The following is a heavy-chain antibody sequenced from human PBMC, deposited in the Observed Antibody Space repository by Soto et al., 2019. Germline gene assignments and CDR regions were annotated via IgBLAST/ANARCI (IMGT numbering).Heavy chain of an antibody. J-gene: IGHJ4*02. CDR1: VFSFASFA. V-gene: IGHV3-23*01. CDR2: ISGSDGKT. CDR3: AKWSYLDY. Sequence: QPGGSLRLSCTTSVFSFASFAMTWVRQAPGKGLEWVATISGSDGKTYYADSVKGRFSISRDTSRNTLYLQMNSLRADDTAIYYCAKWSYLDYWGQGTRVTVSS. D-gene: IGHD3-3*01.